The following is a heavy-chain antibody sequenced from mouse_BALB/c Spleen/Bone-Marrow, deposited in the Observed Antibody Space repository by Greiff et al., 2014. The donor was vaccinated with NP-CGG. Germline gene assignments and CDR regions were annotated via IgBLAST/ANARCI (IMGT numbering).Heavy chain of an antibody. CDR3: ANYYYGSHFDY. J-gene: IGHJ2*01. CDR1: GLNIKDTY. D-gene: IGHD1-1*01. CDR2: IDPANGNT. V-gene: IGHV14-3*02. Sequence: EVQLQQSXAALVKPGASVKLSCTASGLNIKDTYMHWVKQRPEQGLEWIGRIDPANGNTKYDPKFQGKATITADTSSNTAYLQLSSLTSEDTAVYYCANYYYGSHFDYWGQGTTLTVSS.